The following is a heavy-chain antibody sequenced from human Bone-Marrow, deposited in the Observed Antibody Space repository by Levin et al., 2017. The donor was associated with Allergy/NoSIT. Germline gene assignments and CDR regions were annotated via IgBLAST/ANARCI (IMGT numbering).Heavy chain of an antibody. CDR1: GYTFTSYG. CDR3: ARGGWSGYSNYYYGMDV. J-gene: IGHJ6*02. CDR2: ISAYNGNT. V-gene: IGHV1-18*01. D-gene: IGHD3-3*01. Sequence: GASVKVSCKASGYTFTSYGISWVRQAPGQGLEWMGWISAYNGNTNYAQKLQGRVTMTTDTSTSTAYMELRSLRSDDTAVYYCARGGWSGYSNYYYGMDVWGQGTTVTVSS.